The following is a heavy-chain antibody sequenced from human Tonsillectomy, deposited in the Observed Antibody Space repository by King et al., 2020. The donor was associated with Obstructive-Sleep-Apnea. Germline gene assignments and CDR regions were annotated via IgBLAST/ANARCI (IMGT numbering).Heavy chain of an antibody. CDR2: INHSGST. D-gene: IGHD3-10*01. CDR3: ARGDYYGSGNAFDI. Sequence: VQLQQWGAGLLKPSETLSLTCAVYGGSFSGYYWSWIRQPPGKGLEWIGEINHSGSTNYTPSLKSRVTISVDTSKNQFSLKLSSVTAADTAVYYCARGDYYGSGNAFDIWAHGTMVTVSS. J-gene: IGHJ3*02. V-gene: IGHV4-34*01. CDR1: GGSFSGYY.